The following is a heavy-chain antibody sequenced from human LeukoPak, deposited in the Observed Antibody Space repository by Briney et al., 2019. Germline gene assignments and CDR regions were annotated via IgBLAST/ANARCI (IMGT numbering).Heavy chain of an antibody. J-gene: IGHJ4*02. CDR3: VRDAADYYDNSGFYDY. D-gene: IGHD3-22*01. CDR1: GFTFSTYW. Sequence: GGSLRLSCSASGFTFSTYWMHWVRHSPGKGLVWVSGINSDGSTSIYADSVGGRFTISRDNAKNTPYLQMNSLRAEDTAVYYCVRDAADYYDNSGFYDYWGQGTLVTVSS. CDR2: INSDGSTS. V-gene: IGHV3-74*01.